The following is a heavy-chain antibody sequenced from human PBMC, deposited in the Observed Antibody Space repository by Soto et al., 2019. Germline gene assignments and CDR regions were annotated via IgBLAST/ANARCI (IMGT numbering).Heavy chain of an antibody. CDR3: AKDLHIAVAGTDYFDS. CDR1: GFSFSSYG. CDR2: ISYDVTNK. D-gene: IGHD6-19*01. Sequence: QVQLVESGGGVVQPGRSLRLSCAASGFSFSSYGMHWVRQAPGKGLEWVAVISYDVTNKYYADSVKGRFTISRDNSKNTLYLQMNSLRAEDTAVYYCAKDLHIAVAGTDYFDSWGQGTLVTVSS. J-gene: IGHJ4*02. V-gene: IGHV3-30*18.